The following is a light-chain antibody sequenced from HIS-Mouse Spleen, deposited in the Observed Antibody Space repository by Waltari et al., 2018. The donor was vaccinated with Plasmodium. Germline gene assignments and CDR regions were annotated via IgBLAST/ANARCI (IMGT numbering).Light chain of an antibody. J-gene: IGKJ5*01. CDR3: QQSYRTPT. Sequence: DIQMTQSPSSLSASVGDRVTITCRAIQSISSYLNWYQQKPGKAPKLLIYAASSLQSGVPSRFSGSGSVTDFTLTISSLQPEDFAAYYCQQSYRTPTFGQGTRLEIK. CDR2: AAS. V-gene: IGKV1-39*01. CDR1: QSISSY.